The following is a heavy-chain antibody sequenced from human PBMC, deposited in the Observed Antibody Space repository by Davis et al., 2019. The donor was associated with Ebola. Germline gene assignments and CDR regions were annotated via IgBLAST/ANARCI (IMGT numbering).Heavy chain of an antibody. CDR3: ARDWVGATSLKYYYGMDV. V-gene: IGHV1-3*01. CDR1: GYTFTSYA. CDR2: INAGNGNT. D-gene: IGHD1-26*01. J-gene: IGHJ6*02. Sequence: AASVKVSCKASGYTFTSYAMHWVRQAPGQRLEWMGWINAGNGNTKYSQKFQGRVTITRDTSASIAYMELSSLRSEDTAVYYCARDWVGATSLKYYYGMDVWGQGTTVTVSS.